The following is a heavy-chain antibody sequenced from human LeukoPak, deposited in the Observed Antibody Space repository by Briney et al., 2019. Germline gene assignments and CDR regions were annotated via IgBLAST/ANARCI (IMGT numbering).Heavy chain of an antibody. CDR1: GGSISSYY. V-gene: IGHV4-59*01. CDR2: IYYSGST. D-gene: IGHD2-15*01. J-gene: IGHJ4*02. Sequence: SETLSLTCTVSGGSISSYYWSWIRKPPGKGLEWIGLIYYSGSTNYNPSLKSRVTISVDTSKNQFSLKLTSVTAADTAVYYCARDRGPDCSGGSCWDYWGQGTLVTVSS. CDR3: ARDRGPDCSGGSCWDY.